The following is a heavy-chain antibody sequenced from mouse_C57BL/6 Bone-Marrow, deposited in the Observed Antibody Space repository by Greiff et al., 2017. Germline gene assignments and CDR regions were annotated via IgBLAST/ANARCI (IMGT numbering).Heavy chain of an antibody. J-gene: IGHJ1*03. CDR1: GYTFTSYW. Sequence: QVQLQQPGAELVKPGASVKLSCKASGYTFTSYWMHWVKQRPGQGLEWIGMIHPNSGSTNYNEKFKSKATLTVDKSSSTAYMQLSSLTSEDSAVYYCARGPIYYDYDWYFDVWGTGTTVTVSS. CDR2: IHPNSGST. V-gene: IGHV1-64*01. CDR3: ARGPIYYDYDWYFDV. D-gene: IGHD2-4*01.